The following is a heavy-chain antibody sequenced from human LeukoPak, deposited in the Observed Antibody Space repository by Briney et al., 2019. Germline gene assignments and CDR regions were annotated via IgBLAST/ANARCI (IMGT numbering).Heavy chain of an antibody. Sequence: GGSLRLSCAASGFTFSSYSMNWVRQAPGQGLEWVSSISSSSSYIYYADSVKGRFTISRDNAKNSLYLQMNSLRAEDTAVYYCARDKPRGSYYGSIFDSWGQGTLVTVSS. CDR3: ARDKPRGSYYGSIFDS. J-gene: IGHJ4*02. CDR2: ISSSSSYI. CDR1: GFTFSSYS. D-gene: IGHD1-26*01. V-gene: IGHV3-21*01.